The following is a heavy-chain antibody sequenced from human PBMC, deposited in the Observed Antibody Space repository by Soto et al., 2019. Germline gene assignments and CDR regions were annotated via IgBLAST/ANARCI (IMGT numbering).Heavy chain of an antibody. Sequence: EVQLLESGGTLVQPGGSLRLSCAASGFSFSTYAMTWVRQAPGKGLEWVSRISGSGSNTYYAESVKGRFSVSRESSKNTLYRHMNSLRADDTAVYYCTKDEIGNSGNYFIYWGKGNLVTVSS. D-gene: IGHD3-10*01. J-gene: IGHJ4*02. CDR1: GFSFSTYA. CDR3: TKDEIGNSGNYFIY. CDR2: ISGSGSNT. V-gene: IGHV3-23*01.